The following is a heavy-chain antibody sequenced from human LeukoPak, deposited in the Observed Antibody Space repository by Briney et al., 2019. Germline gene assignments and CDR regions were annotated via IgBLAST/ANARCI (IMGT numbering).Heavy chain of an antibody. J-gene: IGHJ3*02. Sequence: GGSLRFSCAASGFTFSSYSMNWVRQAPGKGLEWVSTISSSGADTYYADSVKGRFTISRDNSKNTLDLQMHSLRAEDTAVYYCANGKGIAEACDMWGQGTMVTVSS. CDR2: ISSSGADT. D-gene: IGHD2-21*01. CDR1: GFTFSSYS. V-gene: IGHV3-23*01. CDR3: ANGKGIAEACDM.